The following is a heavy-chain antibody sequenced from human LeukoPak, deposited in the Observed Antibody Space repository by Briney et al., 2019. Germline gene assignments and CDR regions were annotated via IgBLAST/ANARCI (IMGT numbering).Heavy chain of an antibody. CDR2: INHSGST. J-gene: IGHJ6*03. Sequence: SETLSLTCAVYVGSFSGYYWSWIRQPPGKGLEWIGEINHSGSTNYNSSLKSRVTISVDTSKNQFSLKLSSVTAADTAVYYCARGNYGSGSHCHMDVWGKGTTITVS. V-gene: IGHV4-34*01. D-gene: IGHD3-10*01. CDR1: VGSFSGYY. CDR3: ARGNYGSGSHCHMDV.